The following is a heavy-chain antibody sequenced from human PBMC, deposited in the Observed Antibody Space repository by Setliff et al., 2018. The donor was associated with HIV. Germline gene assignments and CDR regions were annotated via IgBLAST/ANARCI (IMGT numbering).Heavy chain of an antibody. Sequence: GESLKISCVTSGFTFGRYDMHWVRQPAGKGLEWVSAIGTLADAYYPDSVKGRFTMSRENAKASVYLQMNSLRDGDTAIYYCVRQSGSWHAGSGAFDVWGQGTVVTVSS. CDR2: IGTLADA. CDR1: GFTFGRYD. J-gene: IGHJ3*01. CDR3: VRQSGSWHAGSGAFDV. V-gene: IGHV3-13*01. D-gene: IGHD1-26*01.